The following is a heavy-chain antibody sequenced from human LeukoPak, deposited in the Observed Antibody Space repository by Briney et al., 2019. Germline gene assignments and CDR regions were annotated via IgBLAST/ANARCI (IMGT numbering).Heavy chain of an antibody. CDR1: GFTFSDYY. Sequence: PGEPLRLSCAASGFTFSDYYMSWIRQAPGKGLEWVSYISSSGNIIYYADSVKGRFTISRDNAKNSLYLQMNSLRAGDTAVYYCARRRYNWNAIDYWGQGTLVTVSS. CDR3: ARRRYNWNAIDY. CDR2: ISSSGNII. J-gene: IGHJ4*02. V-gene: IGHV3-11*01. D-gene: IGHD1-20*01.